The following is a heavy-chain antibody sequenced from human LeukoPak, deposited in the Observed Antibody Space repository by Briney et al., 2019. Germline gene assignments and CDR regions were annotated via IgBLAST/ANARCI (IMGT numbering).Heavy chain of an antibody. D-gene: IGHD3-16*01. CDR3: AKGEGGALGIPHPYYFDY. Sequence: GGSLRLSCAASGFTFSNYAMSWVRQAPGKGLEWVSGISTSGATTYYADSVKGRFTISRDNSKNTLYLQINSLTTEDTAVYYCAKGEGGALGIPHPYYFDYWGQGNVVTVSS. CDR1: GFTFSNYA. CDR2: ISTSGATT. V-gene: IGHV3-23*01. J-gene: IGHJ4*02.